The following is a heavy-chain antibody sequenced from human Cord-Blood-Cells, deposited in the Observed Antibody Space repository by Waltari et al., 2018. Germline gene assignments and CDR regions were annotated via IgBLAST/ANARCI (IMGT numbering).Heavy chain of an antibody. Sequence: QVQLQESGPGLVKPSETLSPTCTVPGGSVRSGSYYCRCLGQPPGKGLEWIGYSYYSGSTNYNPSLNSLVTISVDTSKNQFSLKLSSVTAADTAVYYCARLLGYCSGGSCYSWFDPWGQGTLVTVSS. CDR3: ARLLGYCSGGSCYSWFDP. V-gene: IGHV4-61*01. CDR1: GGSVRSGSYY. D-gene: IGHD2-15*01. CDR2: SYYSGST. J-gene: IGHJ5*02.